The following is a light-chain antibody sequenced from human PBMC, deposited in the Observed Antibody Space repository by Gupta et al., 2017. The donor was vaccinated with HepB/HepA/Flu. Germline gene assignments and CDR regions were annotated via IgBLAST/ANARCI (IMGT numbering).Light chain of an antibody. J-gene: IGKJ2*01. Sequence: EIVLTQSPGTLSLSPGERASLSCRASQSVRSHLAWYEQKPGQAPRLLIYGASSRATGIPDKFSGSGSGTDFTLTISRLEPEDFAVYYCQQDGSSPYTFGQGTKLEIK. CDR2: GAS. CDR3: QQDGSSPYT. CDR1: QSVRSH. V-gene: IGKV3-20*01.